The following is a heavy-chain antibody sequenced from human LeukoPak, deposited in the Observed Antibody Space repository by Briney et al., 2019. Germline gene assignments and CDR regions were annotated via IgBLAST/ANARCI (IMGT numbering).Heavy chain of an antibody. CDR2: IYSGGST. CDR3: VKDNPLDY. V-gene: IGHV3-66*02. Sequence: GGSLRLSCAASGFTVSTTYMSWVRQAPGKGLEWVSIIYSGGSTYYAHSVKGRFTISRDNSKNTLYLHINSLRPEDTALYYCVKDNPLDYWGQGTLVIVSS. J-gene: IGHJ4*02. D-gene: IGHD1-14*01. CDR1: GFTVSTTY.